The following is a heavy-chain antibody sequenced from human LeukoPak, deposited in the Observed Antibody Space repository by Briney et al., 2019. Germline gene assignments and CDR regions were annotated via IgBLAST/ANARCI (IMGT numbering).Heavy chain of an antibody. V-gene: IGHV4-30-2*01. CDR1: GGSISSGGYS. CDR2: IYHSGST. J-gene: IGHJ4*02. CDR3: ARSSTFLFHTDFDY. Sequence: SQTRSLTCAVSGGSISSGGYSWSWIRQPPGKGLEWIGYIYHSGSTYYNPSLKSRVTISVDRSKNQFSLKLSSVTAADTAVYYCARSSTFLFHTDFDYWGQGTLVTVSS. D-gene: IGHD6-6*01.